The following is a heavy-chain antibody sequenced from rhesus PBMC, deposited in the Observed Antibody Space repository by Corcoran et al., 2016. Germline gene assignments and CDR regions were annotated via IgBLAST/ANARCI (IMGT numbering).Heavy chain of an antibody. CDR2: IRSGGST. J-gene: IGHJ3*01. CDR3: ASTYSSGWYDAFDF. Sequence: QVQLQQWGEGLVKPSETLSLTCAVYGGSISSNYWSWIRQPPGKGLEWIGFIRSGGSTNYNPSHQSRVTISIDTSKNQFSLKLSSVTAADTAVYYCASTYSSGWYDAFDFWGQGLRVTVSS. D-gene: IGHD6-31*01. CDR1: GGSISSNY. V-gene: IGHV4-160*01.